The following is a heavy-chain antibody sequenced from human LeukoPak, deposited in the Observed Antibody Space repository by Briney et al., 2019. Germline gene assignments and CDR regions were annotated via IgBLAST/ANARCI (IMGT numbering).Heavy chain of an antibody. Sequence: GGSLRLSCAASGFTFDDYAMSWVRQAPGKGLEWVAFIRYDGSNKYYADSVKGRFTISRDNSKNTLYLQMNSLRAEDTAVYYCAKDRDHSSGWPPDYWGQGTLVTVSS. CDR1: GFTFDDYA. D-gene: IGHD6-19*01. J-gene: IGHJ4*02. CDR3: AKDRDHSSGWPPDY. CDR2: IRYDGSNK. V-gene: IGHV3-30*02.